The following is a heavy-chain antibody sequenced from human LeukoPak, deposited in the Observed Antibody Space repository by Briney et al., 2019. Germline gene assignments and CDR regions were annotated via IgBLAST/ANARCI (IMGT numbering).Heavy chain of an antibody. Sequence: SETLSLTCTVSGGSISSSSYYWGWIRQPPGKGLEWIGSIYYSGSTYYNPSLKSRVTISVDTSKNQFSLKLSSVTAADTAVYYCASRGLACDEHYSSGYQRGRPGCFDIWGQGTMVTVSS. CDR1: GGSISSSSYY. D-gene: IGHD3-22*01. J-gene: IGHJ3*02. CDR3: ASRGLACDEHYSSGYQRGRPGCFDI. CDR2: IYYSGST. V-gene: IGHV4-39*07.